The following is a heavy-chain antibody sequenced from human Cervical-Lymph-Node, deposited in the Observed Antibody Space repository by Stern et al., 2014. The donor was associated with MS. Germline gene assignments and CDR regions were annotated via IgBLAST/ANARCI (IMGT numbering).Heavy chain of an antibody. V-gene: IGHV3-49*03. CDR2: IRSRAYGGAT. J-gene: IGHJ4*02. CDR3: TRDPLDYDSYIHKGNFDY. Sequence: EVQLVESGEGLVQPGRSLTLSCTASGFTFGDCAITWFRQAPGKGLERLGFIRSRAYGGATEYAASVQGRFTISRDDSRSIATLHMKSLKTEDTAVYYCTRDPLDYDSYIHKGNFDYWGQGTLVSVSS. D-gene: IGHD3-16*01. CDR1: GFTFGDCA.